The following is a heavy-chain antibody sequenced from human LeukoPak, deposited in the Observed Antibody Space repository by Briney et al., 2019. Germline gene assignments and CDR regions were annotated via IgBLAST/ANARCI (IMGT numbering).Heavy chain of an antibody. J-gene: IGHJ1*01. CDR1: GFTFSTFS. CDR3: ARTTVAGTIQY. Sequence: PGGSLRLSCAASGFTFSTFSMAWVRQAPGKGLEWVSYISRTGTSIHHADSMRGRFTISRDNTKSSLYLQMNNLRVEDTAPYFCARTTVAGTIQYWGQGTLVIVSS. V-gene: IGHV3-21*01. CDR2: ISRTGTSI. D-gene: IGHD1-14*01.